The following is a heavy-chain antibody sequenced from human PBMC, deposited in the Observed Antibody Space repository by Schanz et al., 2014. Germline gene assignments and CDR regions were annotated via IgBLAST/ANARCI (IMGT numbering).Heavy chain of an antibody. CDR2: ISVYHGHT. Sequence: QVPLVQSGGEVKKPGASVTVSCKASGYTFNNHGISWVRQAPGQGLEWMGWISVYHGHTNYAEKVHGRVTMTTDTSTSAAYMELRSLIADDTAVYYCVRHAGWAFGDNHCMDVWGQGTSGTVSS. CDR3: VRHAGWAFGDNHCMDV. CDR1: GYTFNNHG. V-gene: IGHV1-18*01. D-gene: IGHD3-10*01. J-gene: IGHJ6*02.